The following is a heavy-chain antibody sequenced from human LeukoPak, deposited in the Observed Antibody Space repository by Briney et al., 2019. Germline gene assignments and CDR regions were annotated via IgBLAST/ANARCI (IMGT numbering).Heavy chain of an antibody. CDR1: GGSISSYY. D-gene: IGHD3-16*01. CDR3: ARDSSGWHGGGYFDL. V-gene: IGHV4-59*01. CDR2: IYYSGST. Sequence: SETLSLTCTVSGGSISSYYWSWIRQPPGKGLEWIGYIYYSGSTNYNPSLKSRVTISVDTSKNQFSLKLNSVTAADTAVYYCARDSSGWHGGGYFDLWGRGTLVTVSS. J-gene: IGHJ2*01.